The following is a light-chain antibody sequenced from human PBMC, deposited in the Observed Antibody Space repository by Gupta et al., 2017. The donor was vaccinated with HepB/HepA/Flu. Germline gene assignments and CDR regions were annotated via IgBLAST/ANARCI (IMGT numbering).Light chain of an antibody. CDR1: SPNIGSNY. J-gene: IGLJ3*02. CDR3: AAWDDSLSGWV. V-gene: IGLV1-47*01. CDR2: RNN. Sequence: QSVLTQPPSASGTPGPRVPISCYGSSPNIGSNYGYWYQQLPGTAPKLLIYRNNQRPSGVPDRFSGSKSGTSASLAISGLRSEDEADYYCAAWDDSLSGWVFGGGTKLTVI.